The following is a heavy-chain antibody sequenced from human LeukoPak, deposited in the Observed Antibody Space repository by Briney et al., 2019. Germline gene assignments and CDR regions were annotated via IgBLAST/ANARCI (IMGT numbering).Heavy chain of an antibody. CDR1: GFTFSSYS. Sequence: GGSLRLSCAASGFTFSSYSMNWVRQAPGKGLEWVSSISSSSSYIYYADSVKGRFTISRDNSKNTLYLQMNSLRAEDTAVYYCATEPLWFGEPQTPYYFDYWGQGTLVTVSS. J-gene: IGHJ4*02. CDR3: ATEPLWFGEPQTPYYFDY. V-gene: IGHV3-21*04. D-gene: IGHD3-10*01. CDR2: ISSSSSYI.